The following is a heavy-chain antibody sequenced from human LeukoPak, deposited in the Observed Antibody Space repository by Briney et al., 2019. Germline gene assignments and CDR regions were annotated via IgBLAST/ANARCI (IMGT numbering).Heavy chain of an antibody. Sequence: SSETLSLTCTVSGGSISSYYWSWIRQPPGKGLEWIGYIYYSGSINYNPSLKSRVTISVDTSKNQFSLKLSSVTAADTAVYYCARQRPKGYMIPDYWGQGTLVTVSS. V-gene: IGHV4-59*08. J-gene: IGHJ4*02. D-gene: IGHD3-22*01. CDR3: ARQRPKGYMIPDY. CDR1: GGSISSYY. CDR2: IYYSGSI.